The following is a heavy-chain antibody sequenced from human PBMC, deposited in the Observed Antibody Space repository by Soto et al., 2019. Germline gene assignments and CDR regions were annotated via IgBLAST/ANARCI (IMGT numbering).Heavy chain of an antibody. CDR2: IIPTLGIA. Sequence: SVKVSCKASGGTFSSYAISWVRQAPGQGLEWMGRIIPTLGIANYAQKFQGRVTITADKSTSTAYMELNSLRSEDTAEYYCARDGVNWNDEDYYYGMDVWGQGTTVTVSS. D-gene: IGHD1-20*01. CDR1: GGTFSSYA. J-gene: IGHJ6*02. V-gene: IGHV1-69*04. CDR3: ARDGVNWNDEDYYYGMDV.